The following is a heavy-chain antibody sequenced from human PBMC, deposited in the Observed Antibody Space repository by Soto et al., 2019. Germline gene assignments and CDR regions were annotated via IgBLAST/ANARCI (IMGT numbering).Heavy chain of an antibody. V-gene: IGHV3-53*02. CDR1: GFSVSNKY. J-gene: IGHJ4*02. D-gene: IGHD3-10*01. CDR2: TYSGGGT. Sequence: EVRLVETGGGLIQPGGSLRLSCAASGFSVSNKYMNWVRQASGRGLEWVSVTYSGGGTYYAESVKGRFTISRDNSKNTVYLQMNTLRPEDTAVYYCAREGGSYGPFDCWGQGPLVTVSS. CDR3: AREGGSYGPFDC.